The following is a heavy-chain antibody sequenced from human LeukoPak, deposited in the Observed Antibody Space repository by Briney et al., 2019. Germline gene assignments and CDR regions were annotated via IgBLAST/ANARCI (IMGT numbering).Heavy chain of an antibody. CDR2: TYYRSKWYN. Sequence: SQTLSLTCAISGDSVSSSSTAWNWIRQSPSRGLEWLGRTYYRSKWYNDYAVSVKSRITINPDTSKNQSSLQLISVTPEDTAVYYCVRYYDFWSGLHYFDYCGQGTLVTVSS. V-gene: IGHV6-1*01. CDR1: GDSVSSSSTA. D-gene: IGHD3-3*01. CDR3: VRYYDFWSGLHYFDY. J-gene: IGHJ4*02.